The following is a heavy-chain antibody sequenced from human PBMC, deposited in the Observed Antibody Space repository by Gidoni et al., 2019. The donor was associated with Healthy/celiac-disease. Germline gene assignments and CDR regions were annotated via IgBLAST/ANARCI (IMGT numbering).Heavy chain of an antibody. CDR2: IRSKAYGGTT. CDR3: TGYYYDSSGPPH. V-gene: IGHV3-49*03. CDR1: GFTFGDYA. D-gene: IGHD3-22*01. Sequence: EVQLVESGGGLVQPGRSLRLSCTASGFTFGDYAMSWFRQAPGKGLEWVGVIRSKAYGGTTEYAASVKGRFTISRDDSKSIAYLQMNSLKTEDTAVYYCTGYYYDSSGPPHWGQGTLVTVSS. J-gene: IGHJ4*02.